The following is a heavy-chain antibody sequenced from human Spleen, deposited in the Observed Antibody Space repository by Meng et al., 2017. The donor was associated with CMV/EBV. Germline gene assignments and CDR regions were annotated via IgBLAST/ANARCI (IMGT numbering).Heavy chain of an antibody. CDR2: ISTYNGKT. CDR1: GYTFTSYG. J-gene: IGHJ4*02. D-gene: IGHD3-3*01. V-gene: IGHV1-18*01. Sequence: ASVKVSCKASGYTFTSYGISWVRQAPGQGLEWMGWISTYNGKTHYAQNLQGRVTMTTDTSTTTAYMELRSLTSDDTAVYYCARAGLTIFGVVILDDHWGQGTLVTVSS. CDR3: ARAGLTIFGVVILDDH.